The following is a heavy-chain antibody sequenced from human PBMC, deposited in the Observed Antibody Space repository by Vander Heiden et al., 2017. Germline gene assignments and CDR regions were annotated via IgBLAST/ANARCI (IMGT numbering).Heavy chain of an antibody. CDR3: ARNGYDSSGYYYGAFDI. CDR1: GFTFSSYG. Sequence: QVQLVASGGGVVQPGRSLSLSCAASGFTFSSYGMHWVRQAPGKGLEWVAVISYDGSNKYYADSVKGRVTISRDNSKNTLYLQMNSLRAEDTAVYYCARNGYDSSGYYYGAFDIWGQGTMVTVSS. J-gene: IGHJ3*02. D-gene: IGHD3-22*01. CDR2: ISYDGSNK. V-gene: IGHV3-30*03.